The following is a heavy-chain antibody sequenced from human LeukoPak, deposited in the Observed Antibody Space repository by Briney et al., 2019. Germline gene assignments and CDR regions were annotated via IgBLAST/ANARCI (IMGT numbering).Heavy chain of an antibody. V-gene: IGHV1-46*01. CDR1: GYTFTTYY. CDR3: AREPFADYDSSGYLPSPFDY. CDR2: INPSGGST. J-gene: IGHJ4*02. Sequence: ASVKVSCKSSGYTFTTYYMHWVRQAPGQGLEWMGVINPSGGSTSYAQKFQGRVTVTRDMSTSTVYMELSSLRSEDTAVYYCAREPFADYDSSGYLPSPFDYWGRGTLVTVSS. D-gene: IGHD3-22*01.